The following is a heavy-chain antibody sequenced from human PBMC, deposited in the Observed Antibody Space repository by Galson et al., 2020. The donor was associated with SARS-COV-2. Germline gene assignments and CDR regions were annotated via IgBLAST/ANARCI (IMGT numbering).Heavy chain of an antibody. Sequence: ASVKVSFKASGYTFTSYYMHWVRQAPGQGLEWMGIINPSGGSTSYAQKFQGRVTMTRDTSTSTVYMELSSLRSEDTAVYYCARDLTVTTNYYYYYGMCGWGQGTTVTVSS. CDR3: ARDLTVTTNYYYYYGMCG. CDR1: GYTFTSYY. J-gene: IGHJ6*02. CDR2: INPSGGST. D-gene: IGHD4-17*01. V-gene: IGHV1-46*01.